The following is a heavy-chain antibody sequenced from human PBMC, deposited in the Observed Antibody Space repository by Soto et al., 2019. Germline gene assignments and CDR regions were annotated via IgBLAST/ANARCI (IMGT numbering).Heavy chain of an antibody. CDR1: GFTFSSYS. J-gene: IGHJ4*02. Sequence: GGSLRLSCAASGFTFSSYSMNWVRQAPGKGLEWVSSISSSSSYIYYADSVKGRFTISRSNAKNSLYLQMNSLRAEDTAVYYCARDPTWDWDFDYWGQGTLVTVSS. D-gene: IGHD1-26*01. CDR3: ARDPTWDWDFDY. V-gene: IGHV3-21*01. CDR2: ISSSSSYI.